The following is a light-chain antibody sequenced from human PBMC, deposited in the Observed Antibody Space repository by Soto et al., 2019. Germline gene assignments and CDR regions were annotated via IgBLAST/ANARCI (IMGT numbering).Light chain of an antibody. CDR3: QQFGA. V-gene: IGKV1-5*01. CDR1: QSVSRW. Sequence: DIQMTQSPSTLSASVGDRVTITCRASQSVSRWLAWYQQKPGKAPRRLIYDASKLESGVPSRFSGSGSGADFTLTINGLQPDDFATYYCQQFGAFGQGTRLEIK. J-gene: IGKJ2*01. CDR2: DAS.